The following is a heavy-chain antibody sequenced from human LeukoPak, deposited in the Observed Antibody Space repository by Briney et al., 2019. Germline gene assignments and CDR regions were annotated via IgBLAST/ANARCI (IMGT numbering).Heavy chain of an antibody. D-gene: IGHD3-3*01. CDR2: INWNGGST. Sequence: PGGSLRLSCAASGFTFSSYAMSWVRQAPGKGLEWVSGINWNGGSTGYADSVKGRFTISRDNAKNSLYLQMNSLRAEDTALYYCARALEEIYYFDYWGQGTLVTVSS. CDR1: GFTFSSYA. V-gene: IGHV3-20*04. J-gene: IGHJ4*02. CDR3: ARALEEIYYFDY.